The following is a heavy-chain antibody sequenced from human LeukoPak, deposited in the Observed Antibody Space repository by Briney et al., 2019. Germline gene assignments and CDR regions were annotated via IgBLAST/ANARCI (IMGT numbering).Heavy chain of an antibody. J-gene: IGHJ4*02. CDR2: INHSGST. Sequence: SETLSLTCAVYGGSFSGYYWSWIRQPPGKGLEWIGEINHSGSTNYNPSLKSRVTISVDTSKNQYSLKLSSVTAADTAVYYCARVPTYYYDSSGYFWGQGTLVTVSS. V-gene: IGHV4-34*01. CDR3: ARVPTYYYDSSGYF. CDR1: GGSFSGYY. D-gene: IGHD3-22*01.